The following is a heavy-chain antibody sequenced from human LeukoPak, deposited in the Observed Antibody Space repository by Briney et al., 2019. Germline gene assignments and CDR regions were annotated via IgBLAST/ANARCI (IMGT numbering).Heavy chain of an antibody. D-gene: IGHD5-18*01. CDR3: ARGRYSFGY. CDR1: GGSFSGYY. J-gene: IGHJ4*02. Sequence: SETLSLTCAVYGGSFSGYYWSWVRQPPGKGLEWIGEINHSGSTNYNPSLKSRVTISVDTSKNQFSLNLSSVTAADTAVYFCARGRYSFGYWGQGTLVTVSS. CDR2: INHSGST. V-gene: IGHV4-34*01.